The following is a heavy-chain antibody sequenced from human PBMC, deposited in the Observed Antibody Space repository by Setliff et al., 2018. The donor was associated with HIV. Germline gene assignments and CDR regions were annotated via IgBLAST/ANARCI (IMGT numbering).Heavy chain of an antibody. CDR1: GYTFTTFY. Sequence: AASVKVSCKASGYTFTTFYMHWVRQAPGHGLEWMGIINPSSGSTTYTQKFQGRVTITRDTSTSTVYLELTSLRSEDTAVYYCARAAGYSGYNWGGDYWGQGTLVTVSS. CDR3: ARAAGYSGYNWGGDY. V-gene: IGHV1-46*01. CDR2: INPSSGST. J-gene: IGHJ4*02. D-gene: IGHD5-12*01.